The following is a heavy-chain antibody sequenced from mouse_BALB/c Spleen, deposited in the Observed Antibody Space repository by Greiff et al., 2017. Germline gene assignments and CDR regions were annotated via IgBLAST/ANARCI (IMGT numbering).Heavy chain of an antibody. J-gene: IGHJ4*01. V-gene: IGHV10-3*03. CDR1: GFTFNTYA. CDR3: VRGDAMDY. Sequence: EVQVVESGGGLVQPKGSLKLSCAASGFTFNTYAMHWVCQAPGKGLEWVARIRSKSNNYATYYADSVKDRFTISRDDSQSMLYLQMNNLKTEDTAMYYCVRGDAMDYWGQGTSVTVSS. CDR2: IRSKSNNYAT.